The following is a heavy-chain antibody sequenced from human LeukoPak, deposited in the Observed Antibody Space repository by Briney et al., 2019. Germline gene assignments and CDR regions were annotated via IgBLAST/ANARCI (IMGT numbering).Heavy chain of an antibody. Sequence: PSETLSLTCTVSGGSISSSSYYWGWIRQHPGKGLEWIGSIYSSGSTYYNSSLKSRVTISIDTSKNQVSLKMSSVTAADTAVYYCAKSGGYGLIDYWGQGTLVTVSS. V-gene: IGHV4-39*01. J-gene: IGHJ4*01. D-gene: IGHD6-25*01. CDR2: IYSSGST. CDR3: AKSGGYGLIDY. CDR1: GGSISSSSYY.